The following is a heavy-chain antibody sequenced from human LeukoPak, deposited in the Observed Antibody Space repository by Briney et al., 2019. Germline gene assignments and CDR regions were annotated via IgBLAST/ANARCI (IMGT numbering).Heavy chain of an antibody. CDR2: IIPILGIA. Sequence: SVKVSCKASGGTFSIYAISWVRQAPGQGREWMGRIIPILGIANYAQKFQGRVTITADKSTSTAYMELSSLRSEDTAVYYCARAPDSSGYYYYYYGMDVWGQGTTVTVSS. CDR1: GGTFSIYA. CDR3: ARAPDSSGYYYYYYGMDV. D-gene: IGHD3-22*01. V-gene: IGHV1-69*04. J-gene: IGHJ6*02.